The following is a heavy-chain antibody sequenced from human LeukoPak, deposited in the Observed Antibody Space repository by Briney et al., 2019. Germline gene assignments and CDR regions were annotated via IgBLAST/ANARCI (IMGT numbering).Heavy chain of an antibody. V-gene: IGHV1-18*01. Sequence: GASVKVSCKASGYTFTSYGISWVRQAPGQGLEWMGWISAYNGNTNYAQKLQGRVTMTTDTSTSTAYMEPRSLRSDDTAVYYCARDRLRWLQPPYFDYWGQGTLVTVSS. CDR2: ISAYNGNT. CDR3: ARDRLRWLQPPYFDY. CDR1: GYTFTSYG. D-gene: IGHD5-24*01. J-gene: IGHJ4*02.